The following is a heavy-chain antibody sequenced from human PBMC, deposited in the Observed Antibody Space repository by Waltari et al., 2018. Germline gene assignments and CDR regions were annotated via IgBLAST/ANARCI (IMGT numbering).Heavy chain of an antibody. D-gene: IGHD2-2*01. CDR2: IYYSRSS. J-gene: IGHJ6*03. CDR3: ARESKYQLRMVMDYYYYMDV. V-gene: IGHV4-31*03. CDR1: GGSISSGGYY. Sequence: QVQLQESGPGLVKPSQTLSLTCPVSGGSISSGGYYWSWIRQHPGKGLEWIGYIYYSRSSYYSPCLKSRVTISVDTAKNQYSLKLSAVTAADTAVYYCARESKYQLRMVMDYYYYMDVWGKGTTVTVSS.